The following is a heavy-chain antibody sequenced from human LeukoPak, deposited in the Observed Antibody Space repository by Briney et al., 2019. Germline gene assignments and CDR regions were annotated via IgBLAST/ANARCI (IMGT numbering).Heavy chain of an antibody. CDR2: ISSSSSYI. CDR3: ARDSRGGSGSYYNRGGFDY. D-gene: IGHD3-10*01. CDR1: GFTFSSYS. J-gene: IGHJ4*02. Sequence: GGSLRLSCAASGFTFSSYSMNWVRQAPGKGLEWVSSISSSSSYIYYADSVKGRFTISRDNAKNSLYLQMNSLRAEDTAVYYCARDSRGGSGSYYNRGGFDYWGQGTLVTVSS. V-gene: IGHV3-21*04.